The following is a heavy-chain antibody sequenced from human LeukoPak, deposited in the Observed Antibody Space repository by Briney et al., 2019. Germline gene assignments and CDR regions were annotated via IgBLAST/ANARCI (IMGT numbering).Heavy chain of an antibody. CDR1: AGSISSGGYS. D-gene: IGHD3-3*01. CDR3: ARVVDYDFWYGYFDY. V-gene: IGHV4-30-2*01. CDR2: IYHSGST. Sequence: PSQTLSLTCAVSAGSISSGGYSWSWLRQPPGKGLEWIGYIYHSGSTYYNPSLKSRVTISVDRSKNQFSLKLSSVTAADTAVYYCARVVDYDFWYGYFDYWGQGTLVTVSS. J-gene: IGHJ4*02.